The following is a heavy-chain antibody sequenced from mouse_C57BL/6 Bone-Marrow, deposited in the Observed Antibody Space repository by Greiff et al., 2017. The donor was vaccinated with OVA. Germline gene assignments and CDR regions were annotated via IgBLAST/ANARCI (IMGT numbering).Heavy chain of an antibody. J-gene: IGHJ3*01. CDR2: ISSGGSYT. D-gene: IGHD2-5*01. CDR3: ASPAYYSITWFAY. V-gene: IGHV5-6*01. CDR1: GFTFSSYG. Sequence: EVKLMESGGDLVKPGGSLKLSCAASGFTFSSYGMSWVRQTPDKRLEWVATISSGGSYTYYPDSLKGRFTISRDNAKNTLYLQMSSLKSEDKAMYYCASPAYYSITWFAYWGQGTLVTVSA.